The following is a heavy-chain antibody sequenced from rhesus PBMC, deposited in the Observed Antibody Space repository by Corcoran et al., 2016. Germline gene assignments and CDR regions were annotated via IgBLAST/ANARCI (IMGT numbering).Heavy chain of an antibody. CDR1: GGSISRSNW. V-gene: IGHV4-57*01. CDR2: ISGSGGST. CDR3: ARDPYGSSLNY. D-gene: IGHD4-29*01. J-gene: IGHJ4*01. Sequence: QVQLQESGPGVVKPSETLSLTCAVSGGSISRSNWWSWIRQPPGKGLEGIGRISGSGGSTSYNPSLKSRVTISTDTSKNQFSLKLSSVTAADTAVYYCARDPYGSSLNYWGQGVLVTVSS.